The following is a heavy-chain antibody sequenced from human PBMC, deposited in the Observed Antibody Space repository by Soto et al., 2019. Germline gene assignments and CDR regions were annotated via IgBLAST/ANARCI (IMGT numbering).Heavy chain of an antibody. CDR2: INHSGST. V-gene: IGHV4-34*01. J-gene: IGHJ5*02. D-gene: IGHD2-15*01. Sequence: SETLSLTCAVYGGSFSGYYWSWIRQPPGKGLEWVGEINHSGSTNYNPSLKSRVTISVDTSKNQFSLKLSSVTAADTAVYYCARGVVVVVAANPGGWFDPWGQGTLVTVSS. CDR3: ARGVVVVVAANPGGWFDP. CDR1: GGSFSGYY.